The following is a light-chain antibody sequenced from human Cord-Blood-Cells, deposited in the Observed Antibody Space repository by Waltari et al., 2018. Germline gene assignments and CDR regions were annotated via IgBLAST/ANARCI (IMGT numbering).Light chain of an antibody. V-gene: IGKV3-20*01. CDR1: QSVSSSY. Sequence: EIVLTQSPGTLSLSAGEIATLSCRASQSVSSSYLAWYQQKPGQAPRLLIYGASSRATGIPDRFSGSGSGTDFTLTISRLEPEDFAVYYCQQYGSSYTFGQGTKLEIK. CDR3: QQYGSSYT. J-gene: IGKJ2*01. CDR2: GAS.